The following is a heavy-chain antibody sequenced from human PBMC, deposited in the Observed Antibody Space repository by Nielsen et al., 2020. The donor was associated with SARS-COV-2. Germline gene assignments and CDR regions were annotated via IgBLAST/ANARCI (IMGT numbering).Heavy chain of an antibody. D-gene: IGHD6-19*01. CDR1: GFTFSSYG. CDR3: AKMSPPGIAVGTAEYFQH. CDR2: IWYDGSNK. J-gene: IGHJ1*01. V-gene: IGHV3-33*06. Sequence: GESLKISCAASGFTFSSYGMHWVRQAPGKGLEWVAVIWYDGSNKYYADSVKGRFTISRDNSKNTLFLQMDSLRAEDTAVYYCAKMSPPGIAVGTAEYFQHWGQGTLVTVSS.